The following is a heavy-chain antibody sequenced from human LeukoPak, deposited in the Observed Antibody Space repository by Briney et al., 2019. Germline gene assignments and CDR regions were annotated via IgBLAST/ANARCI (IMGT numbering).Heavy chain of an antibody. CDR2: IYSGGST. J-gene: IGHJ5*02. V-gene: IGHV3-66*02. Sequence: PGVTLRLSCAASGFTVSRNYMSGVPQAPGKGLEWVSVIYSGGSTYYANSVTGRFTISRDNSKNTLYLETKRLTAEETAGYYWARDYCVRTSCYEDLFVPWGQGTLVTVSS. CDR1: GFTVSRNY. D-gene: IGHD2-2*01. CDR3: ARDYCVRTSCYEDLFVP.